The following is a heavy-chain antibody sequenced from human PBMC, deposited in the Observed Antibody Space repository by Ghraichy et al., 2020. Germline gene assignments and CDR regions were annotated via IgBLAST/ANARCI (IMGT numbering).Heavy chain of an antibody. D-gene: IGHD6-19*01. J-gene: IGHJ5*02. Sequence: GGSLRLSCAASGFTFSSYAMSWVRQAPGKGLEWVSAISGSGGSTYYADSVKGRFTISRDNSKNTLYLQMNSLRAEDTAVYYCAKDKRSSGWPRGRNWFDPWGQGTLVTVSS. CDR1: GFTFSSYA. CDR2: ISGSGGST. CDR3: AKDKRSSGWPRGRNWFDP. V-gene: IGHV3-23*01.